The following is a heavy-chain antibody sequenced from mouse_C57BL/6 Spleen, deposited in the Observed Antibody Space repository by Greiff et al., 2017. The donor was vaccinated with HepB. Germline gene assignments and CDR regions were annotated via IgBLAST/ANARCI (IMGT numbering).Heavy chain of an antibody. Sequence: EVKVVESGGGLVKPGGSLKLSCAASGFTFSDYGMHWVRQAPEKGLEWVAYISSGSSTIYYADTVKGRFTISRDNAKNTLFLQMTSLRSEDTAMYYCADGSSYYYYAMDYWGQGTSVTVSS. D-gene: IGHD1-1*01. CDR1: GFTFSDYG. CDR3: ADGSSYYYYAMDY. J-gene: IGHJ4*01. V-gene: IGHV5-17*01. CDR2: ISSGSSTI.